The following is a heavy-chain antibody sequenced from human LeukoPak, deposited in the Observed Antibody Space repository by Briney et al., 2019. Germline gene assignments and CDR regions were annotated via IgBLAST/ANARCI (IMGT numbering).Heavy chain of an antibody. CDR3: AXGPVAGTGDY. Sequence: PGGSLRLSCAASGFTFSSYGMHWVRQAPGKGLEWVAVIWYDGSNKYYADSVKGRFTISRDNSKNTLYLQMNSLRAEDTAVYYCAXGPVAGTGDYWGQGTLVTVSS. J-gene: IGHJ4*02. CDR2: IWYDGSNK. V-gene: IGHV3-33*01. D-gene: IGHD6-19*01. CDR1: GFTFSSYG.